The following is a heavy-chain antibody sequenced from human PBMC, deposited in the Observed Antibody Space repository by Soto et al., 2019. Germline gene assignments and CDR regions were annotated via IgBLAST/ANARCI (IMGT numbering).Heavy chain of an antibody. CDR3: GRGVRVSNWSRGWFDP. Sequence: SETLSLTCTISGGSISTSNWWGWVRQPPGKGLEWIGEIYHTGTTNYNPSLKNRVTLSVDTSNNHFSLNLSSVTAADTAIYYCGRGVRVSNWSRGWFDPWGQGTLVTVSS. CDR1: GGSISTSNW. J-gene: IGHJ5*02. CDR2: IYHTGTT. D-gene: IGHD3-10*01. V-gene: IGHV4-4*02.